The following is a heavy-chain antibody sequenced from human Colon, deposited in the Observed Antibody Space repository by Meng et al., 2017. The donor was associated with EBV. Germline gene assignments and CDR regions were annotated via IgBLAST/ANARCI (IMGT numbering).Heavy chain of an antibody. Sequence: VQLVQSWCELEMPGASVKVSCKSSGYTFINYAINWVRQAPGQGLEWMGWINTHTGNPTYGQGFTGRFVLSSDTSVSTANLQISSLKAEDTAVYYCARGGPYPDSSGFHWYFDLWGRGTLVTVSS. CDR1: GYTFINYA. J-gene: IGHJ2*01. CDR2: INTHTGNP. D-gene: IGHD3-22*01. V-gene: IGHV7-4-1*02. CDR3: ARGGPYPDSSGFHWYFDL.